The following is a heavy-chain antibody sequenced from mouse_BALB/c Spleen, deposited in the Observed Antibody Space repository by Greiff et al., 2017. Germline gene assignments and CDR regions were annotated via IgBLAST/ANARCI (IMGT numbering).Heavy chain of an antibody. CDR2: ISDGGSYT. Sequence: EVKLVESGGGLVKPGGSLKLSCAASGFTFSDYYMYWVRQTPEKRLEWVATISDGGSYTYYPDSVKGRFTISRDNAKNNLYLQMSSLKSEDTAMYYCARSALSPFAYWGQGTLVTVSA. CDR3: ARSALSPFAY. J-gene: IGHJ3*01. CDR1: GFTFSDYY. V-gene: IGHV5-4*02. D-gene: IGHD6-1*01.